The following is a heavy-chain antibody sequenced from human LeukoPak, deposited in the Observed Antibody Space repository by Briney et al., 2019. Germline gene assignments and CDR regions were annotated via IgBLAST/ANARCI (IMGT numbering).Heavy chain of an antibody. CDR2: IDPNSGDT. Sequence: GASVKVSCKASGYGFTGYFIHWVRQAPGQGLEWMGCIDPNSGDTKYAQKFQGRVSMPRDTSTRTAYMELSRLGSDDTAVYFCARSGSTGYSLDYWGQGTLVTVSS. D-gene: IGHD3-22*01. J-gene: IGHJ4*02. V-gene: IGHV1-2*02. CDR1: GYGFTGYF. CDR3: ARSGSTGYSLDY.